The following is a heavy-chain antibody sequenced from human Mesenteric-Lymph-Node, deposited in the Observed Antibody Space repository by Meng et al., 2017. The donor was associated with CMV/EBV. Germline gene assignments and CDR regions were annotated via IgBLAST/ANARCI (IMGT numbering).Heavy chain of an antibody. CDR2: IKQDGSEK. J-gene: IGHJ4*02. Sequence: GGSLRLSCAASGFTLSSYWMNWVRQAPGKGLEWVANIKQDGSEKYYVDSVKGRFTISRDNAKNSLYLQMNSLRAEDTAVYYCARGGDFWSGYYTGGFDYWGQGTLVTVSS. CDR1: GFTLSSYW. D-gene: IGHD3-3*01. CDR3: ARGGDFWSGYYTGGFDY. V-gene: IGHV3-7*01.